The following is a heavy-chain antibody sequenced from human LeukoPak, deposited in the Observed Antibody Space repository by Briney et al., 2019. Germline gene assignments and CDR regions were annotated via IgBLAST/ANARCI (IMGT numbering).Heavy chain of an antibody. Sequence: ASVKVSCQASDYTFTSYAISWVRQAPGQGLEWMGGIIPIFDTPNFAQKFQGRVTITADKSTSTAYMELSRLRSEDTAVYYCARAVQVTTGGLFDYWGQGTLVTVSS. CDR1: DYTFTSYA. V-gene: IGHV1-69*06. CDR2: IIPIFDTP. J-gene: IGHJ4*02. CDR3: ARAVQVTTGGLFDY. D-gene: IGHD4-17*01.